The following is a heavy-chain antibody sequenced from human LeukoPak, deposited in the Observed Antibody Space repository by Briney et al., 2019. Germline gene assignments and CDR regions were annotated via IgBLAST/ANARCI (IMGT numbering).Heavy chain of an antibody. Sequence: GGSLRLSCAASGFTFSSYAMHWVRQAPGKGLEWVAVISYDGSNKYYADSVKGRFTTSRDNSKNTLYLQMNSLRAEDTAVYYCARGNFDWLQISNWFDPWGQGTLVTVSS. D-gene: IGHD3-9*01. CDR3: ARGNFDWLQISNWFDP. J-gene: IGHJ5*02. V-gene: IGHV3-30-3*01. CDR1: GFTFSSYA. CDR2: ISYDGSNK.